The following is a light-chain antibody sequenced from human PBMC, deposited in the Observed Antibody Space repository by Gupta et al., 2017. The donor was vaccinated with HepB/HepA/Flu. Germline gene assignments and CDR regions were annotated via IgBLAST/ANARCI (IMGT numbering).Light chain of an antibody. CDR2: GAS. V-gene: IGKV3-15*01. Sequence: IVMTQSPATLSVALGERATLTCRSSQSVITNLAWYQQKPGQAPRLLIDGASTRATGIPARFSGSGSGTEFTLTISSLQLEDFAVYFCQQYDNWPLTFGGGTKVEIK. CDR3: QQYDNWPLT. J-gene: IGKJ4*01. CDR1: QSVITN.